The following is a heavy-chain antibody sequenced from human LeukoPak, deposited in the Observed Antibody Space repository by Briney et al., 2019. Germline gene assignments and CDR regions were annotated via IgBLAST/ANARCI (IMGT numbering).Heavy chain of an antibody. D-gene: IGHD1-1*01. V-gene: IGHV4-61*02. Sequence: SETLSLTCTVSGGSISSNSYYWSWIRQPAGKGLEWIGRIYTSGSTSYNPSLKSRVTISVDTSKNQFSLRLSSVTAADPAVYYCATRDVRLWGQGNLVTVSS. CDR1: GGSISSNSYY. J-gene: IGHJ4*02. CDR2: IYTSGST. CDR3: ATRDVRL.